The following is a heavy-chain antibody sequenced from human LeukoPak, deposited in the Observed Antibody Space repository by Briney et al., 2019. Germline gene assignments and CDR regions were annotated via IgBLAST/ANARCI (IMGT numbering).Heavy chain of an antibody. V-gene: IGHV3-53*01. CDR1: EFSVGSNY. Sequence: PGGSLRLSCAASEFSVGSNYMTWVRQAPGKWLEWVSTAHNGGNTYYADSVNGRFTISRDNSKSTLYLQMNSLRAEDTAVYYCASPPLRAVRGVTLGYWGQGTLVTVSS. CDR2: AHNGGNT. J-gene: IGHJ4*02. D-gene: IGHD3-10*01. CDR3: ASPPLRAVRGVTLGY.